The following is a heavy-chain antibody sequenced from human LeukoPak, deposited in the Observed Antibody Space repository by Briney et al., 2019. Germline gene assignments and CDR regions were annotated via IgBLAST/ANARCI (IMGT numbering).Heavy chain of an antibody. CDR3: AEANPYYNLLTGYYGAPDY. D-gene: IGHD3-9*01. CDR1: GFTFSDFS. CDR2: ISASGESA. J-gene: IGHJ4*02. V-gene: IGHV3-23*01. Sequence: GGSLRLSCAASGFTFSDFSMSWVRQAPGKGLEWVSAISASGESAFYAASVKGRFTISRDNSKSTLYLQMNTLRAEDTALYYCAEANPYYNLLTGYYGAPDYWGQGTLVTVSS.